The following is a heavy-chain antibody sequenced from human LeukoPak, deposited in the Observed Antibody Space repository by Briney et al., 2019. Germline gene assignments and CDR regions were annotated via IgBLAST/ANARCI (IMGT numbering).Heavy chain of an antibody. Sequence: PSQTLSLTCTVSGGSISSGGYYWSWFRQHPGKGLEWIGYIYYSGSTYYNPSLKSRVTISVDTSKNQFSLKLSSVTAADTAVYYCARGSYMITFGGVIAPNWFDPWGQGTLVTVSS. D-gene: IGHD3-16*02. CDR2: IYYSGST. J-gene: IGHJ5*02. V-gene: IGHV4-31*03. CDR3: ARGSYMITFGGVIAPNWFDP. CDR1: GGSISSGGYY.